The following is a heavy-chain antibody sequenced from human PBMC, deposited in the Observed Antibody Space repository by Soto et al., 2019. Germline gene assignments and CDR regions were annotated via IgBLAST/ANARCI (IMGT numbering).Heavy chain of an antibody. D-gene: IGHD3-10*01. CDR3: ARGGSGRMEDAFDI. V-gene: IGHV3-66*01. CDR1: GFTVSSNY. J-gene: IGHJ3*02. Sequence: GGSLRLSCAASGFTVSSNYMSWVRQAPGKGLEWVSVIYSGGSTYYADSVKGRFTISRDNSKNTLYLQMNSLRAEDTAVYYCARGGSGRMEDAFDIWGQGTMVTVSS. CDR2: IYSGGST.